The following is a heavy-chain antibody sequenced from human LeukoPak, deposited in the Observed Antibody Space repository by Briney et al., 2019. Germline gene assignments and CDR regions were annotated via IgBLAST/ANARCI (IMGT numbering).Heavy chain of an antibody. D-gene: IGHD3-9*01. V-gene: IGHV3-30*02. J-gene: IGHJ5*02. CDR2: IRYDGGKK. CDR3: AKASYYDILTGYFGWFDP. CDR1: GFTFSSYG. Sequence: GGSLRLSCAASGFTFSSYGMHWVRQAPGKGLEWVAFIRYDGGKKYYADSVKGRFTISRDNSKITLDLQMNSLRAEDTAVYYCAKASYYDILTGYFGWFDPWGQGTLVTVSS.